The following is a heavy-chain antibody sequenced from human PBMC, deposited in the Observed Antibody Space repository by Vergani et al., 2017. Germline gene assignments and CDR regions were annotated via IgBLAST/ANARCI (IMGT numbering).Heavy chain of an antibody. CDR2: INPNSGGT. D-gene: IGHD6-19*01. Sequence: QVQLVQSGAELKKPGASVSVSCKGSSHTFQTYGISWVRQAPGKGLEWMGWINPNSGGTNYAQKFQGRVTMTRDTSISTAYMELSRLRSDDTAVYYCARDGRGWLVRALGYWGQGTLVTVSS. V-gene: IGHV1-2*02. CDR1: SHTFQTYG. CDR3: ARDGRGWLVRALGY. J-gene: IGHJ4*02.